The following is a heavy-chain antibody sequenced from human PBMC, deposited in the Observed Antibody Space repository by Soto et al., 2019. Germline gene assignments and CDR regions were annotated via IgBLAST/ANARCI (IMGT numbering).Heavy chain of an antibody. J-gene: IGHJ5*02. V-gene: IGHV3-23*01. Sequence: PGGSLRLSCAASGFTFSTYAMTWVRQAPGKGLEWVSGIGATDGTTYYADSVKGRFTISRDNSKSRLYLQMNSLRADDTAVYYCAKDPVCGDSKWGFVPCCQGILFSVSS. D-gene: IGHD4-17*01. CDR3: AKDPVCGDSKWGFVP. CDR1: GFTFSTYA. CDR2: IGATDGTT.